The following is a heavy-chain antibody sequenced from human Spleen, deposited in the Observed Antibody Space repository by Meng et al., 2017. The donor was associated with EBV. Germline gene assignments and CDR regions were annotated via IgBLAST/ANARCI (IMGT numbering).Heavy chain of an antibody. V-gene: IGHV2-5*02. CDR3: AHRLPYGSGSLDY. CDR1: GFPPSIIGEG. J-gene: IGHJ4*02. Sequence: QILFKGSGPTLVQPTQLLTLTCTFSGFPPSIIGEGVGWIRQPPGKALEWLGLIYWDDDKRNNPSLKNRLTIAKDTSKNQVVLTLTNMDPVDTATYYCAHRLPYGSGSLDYWGQGTLVTVSS. CDR2: IYWDDDK. D-gene: IGHD3-10*01.